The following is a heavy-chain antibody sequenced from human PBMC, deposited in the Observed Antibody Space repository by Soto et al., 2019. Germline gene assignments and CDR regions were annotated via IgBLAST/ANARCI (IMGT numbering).Heavy chain of an antibody. CDR3: ARADCSSPSCWARAFDI. Sequence: PSETLSLTCAVSGGSISSGGYSWSWIRQPPGKGLEWIGYIYHSGSTYYNPSLKSRVTISVDRSKNQFSLKLSSVTAAETAVYYCARADCSSPSCWARAFDIWGQGTMVTVSS. CDR1: GGSISSGGYS. V-gene: IGHV4-30-2*01. CDR2: IYHSGST. J-gene: IGHJ3*02. D-gene: IGHD2-2*01.